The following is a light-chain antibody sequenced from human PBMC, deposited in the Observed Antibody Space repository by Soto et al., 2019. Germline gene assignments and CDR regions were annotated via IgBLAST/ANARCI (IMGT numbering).Light chain of an antibody. V-gene: IGKV1-39*01. CDR2: TAS. CDR3: QQSYNTPRT. Sequence: DIQRTQSPSSLSASVGDRVTITCRASQSIMTHLNWYQHKSGKAPKLLIYTASNLHSGVPSRFSGSGSGTDFTLTISSLQADDFATYYCQQSYNTPRTFGQGTKVEI. CDR1: QSIMTH. J-gene: IGKJ1*01.